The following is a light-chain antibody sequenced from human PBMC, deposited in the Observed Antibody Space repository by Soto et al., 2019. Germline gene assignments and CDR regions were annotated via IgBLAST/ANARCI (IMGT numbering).Light chain of an antibody. CDR3: QQYDNWPWT. CDR1: QSTSDT. V-gene: IGKV3-15*01. Sequence: EIVMTQSPATLSVSPGGRATLSCRASQSTSDTLAWYQQKPGQAPRLLIHGASTRAPGFPARFSGSGSGTDFTLTISSLQSEDFAVYYCQQYDNWPWTFGQGTKVEIK. CDR2: GAS. J-gene: IGKJ1*01.